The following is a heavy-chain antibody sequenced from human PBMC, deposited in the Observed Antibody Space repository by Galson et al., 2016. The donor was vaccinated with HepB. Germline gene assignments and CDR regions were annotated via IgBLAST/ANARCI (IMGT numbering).Heavy chain of an antibody. V-gene: IGHV3-30*04. CDR1: GFTFSTYA. CDR2: ISFDGSNK. CDR3: ARDRRVGPTPTSLNY. D-gene: IGHD1-26*01. J-gene: IGHJ4*02. Sequence: SLRLSCAASGFTFSTYAIHWVCQAPGKGLEWVAVISFDGSNKYYADSVRGRFTISRDNSKNTLYLQMNSLRAEDTALYYCARDRRVGPTPTSLNYWGQGTLVTVSS.